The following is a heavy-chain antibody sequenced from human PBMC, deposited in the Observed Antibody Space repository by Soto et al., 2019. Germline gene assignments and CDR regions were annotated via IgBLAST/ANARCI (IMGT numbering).Heavy chain of an antibody. J-gene: IGHJ4*02. D-gene: IGHD3-22*01. CDR3: VRSMIIVVRLIGLDY. CDR1: GFTFRSYA. Sequence: PGGSLRLSCGASGFTFRSYAMHWVRQTPGKGLEWVAVISYDGSNKHYADSVEGRFSISRDNSKNMLYLQMDSLSTEDTAVYYCVRSMIIVVRLIGLDYWGQGXLVTVYS. V-gene: IGHV3-30-3*01. CDR2: ISYDGSNK.